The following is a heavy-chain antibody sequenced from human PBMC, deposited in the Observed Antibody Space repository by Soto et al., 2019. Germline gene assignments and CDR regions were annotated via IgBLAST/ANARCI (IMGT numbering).Heavy chain of an antibody. CDR3: AREVIGGITIFGVEEYNWFDP. Sequence: ASVKVSCKASGYTFTSYGISWVRQAPGQRLEWMGWISAYNGNTNYAQKLQGRVTMTTDTSTSTAYMELRSLRSDDTAVYYCAREVIGGITIFGVEEYNWFDPWGQGTLVTVSS. CDR2: ISAYNGNT. D-gene: IGHD3-3*01. V-gene: IGHV1-18*01. J-gene: IGHJ5*02. CDR1: GYTFTSYG.